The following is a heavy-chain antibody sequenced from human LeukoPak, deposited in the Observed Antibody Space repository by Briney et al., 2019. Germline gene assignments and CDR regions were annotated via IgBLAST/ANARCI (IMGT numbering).Heavy chain of an antibody. V-gene: IGHV3-23*01. Sequence: VGSLRLSCAASGFTFSSYAMSWVRQAPGKGLEWVSAISGSGGSTYYADSVKGRFTISRDNSKNTLYLQMNSLRAEDTAVYYCAKVGDFWSGYPDYWGQGTLVTVSS. D-gene: IGHD3-3*01. J-gene: IGHJ4*02. CDR1: GFTFSSYA. CDR2: ISGSGGST. CDR3: AKVGDFWSGYPDY.